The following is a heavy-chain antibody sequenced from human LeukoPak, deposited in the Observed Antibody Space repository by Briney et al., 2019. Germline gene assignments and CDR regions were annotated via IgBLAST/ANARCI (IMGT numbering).Heavy chain of an antibody. CDR3: ARGGYDSSGYFDDY. CDR1: GGSISSYY. V-gene: IGHV4-59*01. D-gene: IGHD3-22*01. Sequence: SETLSLTCTVSGGSISSYYWSWIRQPPGKGLEWIGYIYYSGSTNYNPSLKSRVTISVDTSKNQFSLKLSSVTAADTAVYYCARGGYDSSGYFDDYWGQGTLVTVSS. J-gene: IGHJ4*02. CDR2: IYYSGST.